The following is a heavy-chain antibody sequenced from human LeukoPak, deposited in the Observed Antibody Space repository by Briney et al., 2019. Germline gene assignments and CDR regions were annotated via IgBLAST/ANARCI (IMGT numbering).Heavy chain of an antibody. V-gene: IGHV4-4*07. CDR3: ARQPPQYYGMDV. J-gene: IGHJ6*02. D-gene: IGHD1-14*01. CDR2: IYTSGST. Sequence: SETLSLTCTASGGSFSNYYWSWIRQPAGKGLEWIGRIYTSGSTNYNPSVKSRVTMSVDTSNNQFSLKLTSVTAADTAVYYCARQPPQYYGMDVWGQGTTVTVSS. CDR1: GGSFSNYY.